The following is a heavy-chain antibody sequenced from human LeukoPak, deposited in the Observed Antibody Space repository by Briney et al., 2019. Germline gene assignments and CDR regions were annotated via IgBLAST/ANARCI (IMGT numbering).Heavy chain of an antibody. CDR3: ARTGETAMDSRGLFDC. D-gene: IGHD5-18*01. Sequence: PSETLSLTCAVYGGSLSGYYWSWIRQPPGKGPEWIGEINHSGSTNYNPSLKSRVSISADTSMNQFSLKLSSVTAADTAVYYCARTGETAMDSRGLFDCWGQGTLVTVSS. V-gene: IGHV4-34*01. CDR2: INHSGST. J-gene: IGHJ4*02. CDR1: GGSLSGYY.